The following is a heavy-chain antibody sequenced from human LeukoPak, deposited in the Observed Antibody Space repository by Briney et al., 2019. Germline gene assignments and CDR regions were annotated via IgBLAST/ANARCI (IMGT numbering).Heavy chain of an antibody. CDR3: ARGGGLAYLFNAFDI. J-gene: IGHJ3*02. CDR1: GFTFSTDE. CDR2: ISSSGSTI. D-gene: IGHD2/OR15-2a*01. V-gene: IGHV3-48*03. Sequence: PGGSLRLSCAASGFTFSTDEMNWVRQAPGKGLEWVSDISSSGSTIDYADSVKGRFTISRDNAKNSLYLQMNSLRAEDTAVYYCARGGGLAYLFNAFDIWGQGTMVTVSS.